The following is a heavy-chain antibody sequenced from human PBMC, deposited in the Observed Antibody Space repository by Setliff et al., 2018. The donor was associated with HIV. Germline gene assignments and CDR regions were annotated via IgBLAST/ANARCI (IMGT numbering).Heavy chain of an antibody. CDR3: ARWGENSGRPDWRAFDI. V-gene: IGHV4-59*01. Sequence: PSETLSLTCTVSGGSINYYYWNWIRQSPGKGLEWIGFIGYSGSTSYNPSLNSRVTISVDTSKNRFSLKLSSVSTADTAVYYCARWGENSGRPDWRAFDIWGQGTMVTVSS. J-gene: IGHJ3*02. CDR1: GGSINYYY. D-gene: IGHD1-26*01. CDR2: IGYSGST.